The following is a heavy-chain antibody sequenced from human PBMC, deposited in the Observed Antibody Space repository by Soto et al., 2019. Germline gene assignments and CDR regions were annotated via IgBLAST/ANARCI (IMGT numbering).Heavy chain of an antibody. D-gene: IGHD4-17*01. V-gene: IGHV4-34*01. CDR2: INHSGST. CDR3: ARGDTRTVTTMIWFDP. J-gene: IGHJ5*02. Sequence: QVQLQQWGAGLLKPSETLSLTCAVYGGSFSGYYWSWIRQPPGKGLEWIGEINHSGSTNYNPSLKSRVTISVDTSKNQFSLKLSSVTAADTAVYYCARGDTRTVTTMIWFDPWGQGTLVTVSS. CDR1: GGSFSGYY.